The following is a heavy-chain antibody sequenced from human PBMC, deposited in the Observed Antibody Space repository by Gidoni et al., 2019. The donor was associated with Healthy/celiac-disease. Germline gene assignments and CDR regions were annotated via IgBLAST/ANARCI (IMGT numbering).Heavy chain of an antibody. Sequence: LSLTCAVSGGSISSGGYSWSWIRQPPGKGLEWIGDIYQSGSTYYNPSLKSRVTISVDRSKNQFSLKLSSVTAADTAVYYCARAYGPDGFDIWGQGTMVTVSP. CDR3: ARAYGPDGFDI. CDR1: GGSISSGGYS. D-gene: IGHD3-10*01. J-gene: IGHJ3*02. V-gene: IGHV4-30-2*01. CDR2: IYQSGST.